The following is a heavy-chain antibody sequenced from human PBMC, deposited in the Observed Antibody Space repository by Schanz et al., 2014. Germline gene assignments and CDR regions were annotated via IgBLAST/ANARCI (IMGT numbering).Heavy chain of an antibody. J-gene: IGHJ3*01. CDR1: GFTFSTYA. Sequence: VQLVDSGGGLVKPGGSLRLSCAASGFTFSTYAMSWVRQAPGKGPEWVSSLTGSGGGTYYADSVRGRFTISRDNSENTLYLQINTVRAEDTAVYFCARDYESDFSSPSHDAFDVWGQGTVVTVSS. CDR3: ARDYESDFSSPSHDAFDV. CDR2: LTGSGGGT. V-gene: IGHV3-23*04. D-gene: IGHD3-22*01.